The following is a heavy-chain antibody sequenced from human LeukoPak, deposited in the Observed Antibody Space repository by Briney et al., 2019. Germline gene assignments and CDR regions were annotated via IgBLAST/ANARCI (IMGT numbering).Heavy chain of an antibody. CDR2: IRYDGSNK. CDR3: ARDLYSSSWYDY. Sequence: GRSLILSWASSGFTFSSYCMHSLRQAPGKLLEWVAVIRYDGSNKYYADSVKGRFTISRDNSKNTLYLQMNSLRAEDTAVYYCARDLYSSSWYDYWGQGTLVTVSS. J-gene: IGHJ4*02. D-gene: IGHD6-13*01. V-gene: IGHV3-33*01. CDR1: GFTFSSYC.